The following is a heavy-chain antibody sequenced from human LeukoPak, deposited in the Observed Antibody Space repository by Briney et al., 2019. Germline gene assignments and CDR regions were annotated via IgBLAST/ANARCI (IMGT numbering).Heavy chain of an antibody. J-gene: IGHJ5*02. CDR2: INPSGGST. V-gene: IGHV1-46*01. CDR1: GYTFTSYY. Sequence: GASVKVSCKASGYTFTSYYMHWVRQAPGQGLEWMGIINPSGGSTSYAQKFQGRVTMTRDTSTSTVYMELSSLRSEDTAVYYCAIERLLPGIAVAGTGNWFDPWGQGTLVTVSS. CDR3: AIERLLPGIAVAGTGNWFDP. D-gene: IGHD6-19*01.